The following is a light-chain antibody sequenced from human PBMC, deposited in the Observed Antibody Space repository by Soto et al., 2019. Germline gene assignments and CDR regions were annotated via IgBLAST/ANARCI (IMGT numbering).Light chain of an antibody. CDR2: EVR. V-gene: IGLV2-14*01. Sequence: QSALTQPASVSGSTGQSITVSCTGTNTDVGGYNYVSWYQHRPGKAPRLMIYEVRNRLSGVSNRFSGSKSGNTASLTISGLQSEDEADYYCTSYTPTGALVFGSGTKVTVL. CDR1: NTDVGGYNY. J-gene: IGLJ6*01. CDR3: TSYTPTGALV.